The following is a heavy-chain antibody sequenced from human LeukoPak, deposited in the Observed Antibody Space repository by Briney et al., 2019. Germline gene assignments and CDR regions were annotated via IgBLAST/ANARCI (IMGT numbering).Heavy chain of an antibody. CDR1: GFTGSSNY. V-gene: IGHV3-66*01. CDR3: ASRDKGYYYGLDV. J-gene: IGHJ6*02. Sequence: GGSLRLSCAASGFTGSSNYMSWVRQAPGKGLEWVSIISGGGGTYYADSVKDRFTISRDNSTSTLYLQMKSLRVEDTAVYYCASRDKGYYYGLDVWGQGTTVTVAS. CDR2: ISGGGGT. D-gene: IGHD5-24*01.